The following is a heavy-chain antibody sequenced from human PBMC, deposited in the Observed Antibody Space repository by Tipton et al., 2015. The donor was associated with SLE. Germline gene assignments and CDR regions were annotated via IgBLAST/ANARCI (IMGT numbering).Heavy chain of an antibody. CDR3: ARDEYRYDTTGYHLLGHFDF. J-gene: IGHJ4*02. D-gene: IGHD3-22*01. CDR2: MNHSGRT. V-gene: IGHV4-34*01. Sequence: TLSLTCAVSGGSFNFYYWSWIRQPPGKGLEWIGEMNHSGRTNYNPSLKSRVTVSVDTSKNQFSLNLSSVTAADTAVYYCARDEYRYDTTGYHLLGHFDFWGQGTLVTVSS. CDR1: GGSFNFYY.